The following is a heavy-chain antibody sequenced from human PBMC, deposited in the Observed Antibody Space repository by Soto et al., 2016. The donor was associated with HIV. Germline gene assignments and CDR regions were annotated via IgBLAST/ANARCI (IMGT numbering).Heavy chain of an antibody. D-gene: IGHD3-22*01. V-gene: IGHV3-66*01. CDR2: IYSGGNT. Sequence: EVQLVESGGGLVQPGGSLRLSCAASGFTVSNNYMSWVRQAPGKGLEWVSVIYSGGNTYYADSVKGRFIISRDNSKNTLYLQMNSLRAEDTAVYYCVRDENYYEAYGMDVWGQGPRSPSP. CDR1: GFTVSNNY. J-gene: IGHJ6*02. CDR3: VRDENYYEAYGMDV.